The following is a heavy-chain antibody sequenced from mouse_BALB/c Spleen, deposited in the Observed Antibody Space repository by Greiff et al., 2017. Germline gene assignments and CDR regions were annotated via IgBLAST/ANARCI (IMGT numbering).Heavy chain of an antibody. Sequence: VQLQESGAELAKPGASVKLSCKASGYTFTSYWMHWVKQRPGQGLEWIGYINPSTGYTEYNQKFKDKATLTADKSSSTAYMQLSSLTSEDSAVYYCARRGYYRYERGNAMDYWGQGTSVTVSS. CDR3: ARRGYYRYERGNAMDY. CDR1: GYTFTSYW. D-gene: IGHD2-14*01. J-gene: IGHJ4*01. V-gene: IGHV1-7*01. CDR2: INPSTGYT.